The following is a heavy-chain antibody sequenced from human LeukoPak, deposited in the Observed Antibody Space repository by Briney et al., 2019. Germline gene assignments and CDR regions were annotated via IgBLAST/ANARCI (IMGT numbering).Heavy chain of an antibody. Sequence: WASVKVSCKASGGTFSSYAISWVRQAPGQGLEWMGGIIPIFCTANYAQKFQGRVTINADESTSTAYIELSSLRSEDTAVYYCARGPLEGAAAGTHFQHWGQGTLVTVSS. CDR3: ARGPLEGAAAGTHFQH. CDR1: GGTFSSYA. CDR2: IIPIFCTA. D-gene: IGHD6-13*01. J-gene: IGHJ1*01. V-gene: IGHV1-69*13.